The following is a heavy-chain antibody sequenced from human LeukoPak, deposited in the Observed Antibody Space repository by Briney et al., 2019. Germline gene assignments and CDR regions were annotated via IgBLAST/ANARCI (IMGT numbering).Heavy chain of an antibody. D-gene: IGHD3-22*01. V-gene: IGHV1-24*01. CDR3: ATGVVAPGRDWFDP. CDR1: GYTLTELS. Sequence: ASVKVSCKVPGYTLTELSMHWVRQAPGKGLEWMGGFDPEDGETIYAQKFQGRVTMTEDTSTDTAYMELSSLRSEDTAAYYCATGVVAPGRDWFDPWGQGTLVTVSS. CDR2: FDPEDGET. J-gene: IGHJ5*02.